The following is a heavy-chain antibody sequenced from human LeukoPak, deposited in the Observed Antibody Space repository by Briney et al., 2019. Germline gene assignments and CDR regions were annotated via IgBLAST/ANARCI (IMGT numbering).Heavy chain of an antibody. CDR2: ISYDGSNE. CDR3: VRSSAAAKYYFDY. Sequence: AGGSLRLSCAASGFIFSRHTMHWVRQAPGKGLQWVALISYDGSNEYFADSVKGRFTISRDNSRNTLSLQVNSLRLEDTAVYYCVRSSAAAKYYFDYWGQGTPVTVSS. CDR1: GFIFSRHT. J-gene: IGHJ4*02. D-gene: IGHD6-13*01. V-gene: IGHV3-30-3*01.